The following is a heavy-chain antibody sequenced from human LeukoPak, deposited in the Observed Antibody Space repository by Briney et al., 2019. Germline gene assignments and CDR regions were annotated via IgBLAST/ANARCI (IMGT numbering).Heavy chain of an antibody. J-gene: IGHJ3*02. CDR1: GYTFTGYY. V-gene: IGHV1-18*04. Sequence: GASVKVSCKASGYTFTGYYMHWVRQAPGQGLEWMGWISAYNGNTNYAQKLQGRVTMTTDTSTSTAYMELRSLRSDDTAVYYCARALVVSGSPDAFDIWGQGTMVTVSS. CDR2: ISAYNGNT. CDR3: ARALVVSGSPDAFDI. D-gene: IGHD3-16*02.